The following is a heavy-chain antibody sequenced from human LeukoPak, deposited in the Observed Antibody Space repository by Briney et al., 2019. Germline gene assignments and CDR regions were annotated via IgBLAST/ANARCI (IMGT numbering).Heavy chain of an antibody. V-gene: IGHV3-74*01. Sequence: GGSLRLSCAASGFTSSSHWMHWVRQVPGKGLVWVSRTDSDGRITTYADSVKGRFTISRDNAKNTLYLQMNTLRDEDTAVYYCARDYNWNPPDYWGQGTLVTVSS. CDR3: ARDYNWNPPDY. D-gene: IGHD1-1*01. J-gene: IGHJ4*02. CDR1: GFTSSSHW. CDR2: TDSDGRIT.